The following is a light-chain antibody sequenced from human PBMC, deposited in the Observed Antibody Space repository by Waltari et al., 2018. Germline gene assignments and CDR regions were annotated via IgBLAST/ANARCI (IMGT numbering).Light chain of an antibody. CDR2: DVN. J-gene: IGLJ2*01. Sequence: QSALTQPASVSGSPGQSITISCTGTSSDVGGYNYVSWYQQNPGKAPKLMIYDVNKRPSGVSNRFSGSKSGNTASLTISGLQAEDEADYYCCSYAGSSTSVFGGGTKLTVL. CDR3: CSYAGSSTSV. CDR1: SSDVGGYNY. V-gene: IGLV2-23*02.